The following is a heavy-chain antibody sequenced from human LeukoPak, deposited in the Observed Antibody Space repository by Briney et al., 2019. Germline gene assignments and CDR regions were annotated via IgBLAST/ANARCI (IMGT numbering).Heavy chain of an antibody. V-gene: IGHV1-46*01. CDR2: INPSGGST. CDR3: ARDSSGWQWDY. Sequence: ASVKVSCKASGYTFTDDFVHWVRQAPGQGLEWMGIINPSGGSTSYAQKFQGRVTMTRDTSTSTVYMELSSLRSEDTAVYYCARDSSGWQWDYWGQGTLVTVSS. J-gene: IGHJ4*02. CDR1: GYTFTDDF. D-gene: IGHD6-19*01.